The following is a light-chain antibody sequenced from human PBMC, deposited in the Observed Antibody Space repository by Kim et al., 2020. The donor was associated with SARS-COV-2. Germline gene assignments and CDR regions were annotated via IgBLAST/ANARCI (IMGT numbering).Light chain of an antibody. J-gene: IGKJ2*01. CDR1: QCVSSKY. CDR2: CAS. V-gene: IGKV3-20*01. CDR3: QQYGSSPLYI. Sequence: SPGERPTLSYRASQCVSSKYLALCPQKPGQAPRLPIYCASSRATGIPARFSRSGCGTDVTLTVSKLGPGYFAVYYFQQYGSSPLYILGQGTNLEI.